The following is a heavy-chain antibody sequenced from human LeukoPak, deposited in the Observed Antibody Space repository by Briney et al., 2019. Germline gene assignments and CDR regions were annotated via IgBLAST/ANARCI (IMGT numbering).Heavy chain of an antibody. CDR3: ARQEYYYDSSGYYYSSPLDAFDI. D-gene: IGHD3-22*01. V-gene: IGHV4-39*01. CDR1: GGSISSSSYY. CDR2: IYYSGST. Sequence: SETLSLTCTVSGGSISSSSYYWGWIRQPPGKGLEWIGSIYYSGSTYYNPSLKSRVTISVDTSKNQFSLKLSSVTAADTAVYYCARQEYYYDSSGYYYSSPLDAFDIWGQGTMVTVSS. J-gene: IGHJ3*02.